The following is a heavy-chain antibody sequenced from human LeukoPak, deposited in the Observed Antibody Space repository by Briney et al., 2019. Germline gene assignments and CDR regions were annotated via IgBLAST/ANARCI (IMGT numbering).Heavy chain of an antibody. Sequence: ASVKVSCKASGYTFTSYGISWVRQAPGQGLEWMGWISAYNGNTNYEQELQGRVTMTTDTSTSTAYVEVRSLRFDDTAVYYCARSAPGYSSGGPDYWGQGTLVTVS. J-gene: IGHJ4*02. CDR2: ISAYNGNT. CDR1: GYTFTSYG. CDR3: ARSAPGYSSGGPDY. D-gene: IGHD6-19*01. V-gene: IGHV1-18*01.